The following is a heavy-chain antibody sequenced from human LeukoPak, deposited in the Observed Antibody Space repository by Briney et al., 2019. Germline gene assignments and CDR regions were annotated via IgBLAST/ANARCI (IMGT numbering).Heavy chain of an antibody. D-gene: IGHD2-15*01. V-gene: IGHV4-4*07. CDR1: GGPISRYY. CDR3: ARGYCSGGSCYSYYYYNYMDV. J-gene: IGHJ6*03. Sequence: SETLSLTCTVSGGPISRYYWSWIRQPAGKGLECIGHIYTSGSTDYNPSLKSRVTMSVDTSKNQFSLKLSSVTAADTAVYYCARGYCSGGSCYSYYYYNYMDVWGKGTTVTVSS. CDR2: IYTSGST.